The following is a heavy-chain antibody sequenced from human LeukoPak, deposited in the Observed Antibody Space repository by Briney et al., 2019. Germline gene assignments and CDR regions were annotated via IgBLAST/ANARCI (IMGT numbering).Heavy chain of an antibody. V-gene: IGHV4-59*01. J-gene: IGHJ4*02. Sequence: SETLSLTCTVSGGSISSYYWSWIRQPPGKGLEWIGYIYYSGSTNYNPSLKSRVTISVDTSKNQFSLKLSSVTAADTAVYYCARGYSYGSISFDYWGKGTLVTVSS. CDR2: IYYSGST. CDR3: ARGYSYGSISFDY. CDR1: GGSISSYY. D-gene: IGHD5-18*01.